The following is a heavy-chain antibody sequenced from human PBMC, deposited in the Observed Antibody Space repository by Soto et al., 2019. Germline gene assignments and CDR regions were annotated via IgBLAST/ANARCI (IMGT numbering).Heavy chain of an antibody. D-gene: IGHD3-3*01. CDR3: ARDNNDFWSLYPLAFDY. CDR2: VSTSGNV. J-gene: IGHJ4*02. CDR1: GGSLTKYY. V-gene: IGHV4-4*07. Sequence: SETLALSCTVCGGSLTKYYWIWIRQPAGKGLEWIGRVSTSGNVVSKASLRSRLTMSVDTSKNQFSLRLTSVTAADTAVYYCARDNNDFWSLYPLAFDYWGQGALVTVSS.